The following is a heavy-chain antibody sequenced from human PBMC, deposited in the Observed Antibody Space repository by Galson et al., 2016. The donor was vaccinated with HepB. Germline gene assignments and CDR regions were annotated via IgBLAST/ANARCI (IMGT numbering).Heavy chain of an antibody. CDR3: ARRRVGSGWSTFYYYCMDG. CDR1: GFSLRTSDVG. D-gene: IGHD6-13*01. J-gene: IGHJ6*03. CDR2: IYWDDEK. V-gene: IGHV2-5*02. Sequence: PALVKPTQTLTLTCTFSGFSLRTSDVGVGWIRQPPGKALEWLAFIYWDDEKRYSPSLKSRLAITKDTSKNQVVLIMTNMDPVDTATYYCARRRVGSGWSTFYYYCMDGWGEGTSVTVSS.